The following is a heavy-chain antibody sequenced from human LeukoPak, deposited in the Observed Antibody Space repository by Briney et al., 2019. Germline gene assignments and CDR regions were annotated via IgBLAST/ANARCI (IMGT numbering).Heavy chain of an antibody. CDR1: AGTFSSYA. Sequence: SVKVSCKASAGTFSSYAISWVRQAPGQGLEWMGGSIPIFGTANYAQKFKGRVTITTDESTSTAYMELSSLRSEDTAVYYCARAKAYGGNSDWGQGTLVTVSS. D-gene: IGHD4-23*01. V-gene: IGHV1-69*05. CDR2: SIPIFGTA. CDR3: ARAKAYGGNSD. J-gene: IGHJ4*02.